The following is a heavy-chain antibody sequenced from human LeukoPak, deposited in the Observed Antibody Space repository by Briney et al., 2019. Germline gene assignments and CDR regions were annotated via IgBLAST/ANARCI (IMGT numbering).Heavy chain of an antibody. V-gene: IGHV1-8*01. CDR1: GYTFTSYD. J-gene: IGHJ3*02. Sequence: ASVKVSCKASGYTFTSYDINWVRQATGQGLEWMGWMNPNSGNTGYAQKFQGRVTMTRDTSISTAYMELSRLRSDDTAVYYCATYCSGGSCRDAFDIWGQGTMVTVSS. CDR3: ATYCSGGSCRDAFDI. CDR2: MNPNSGNT. D-gene: IGHD2-15*01.